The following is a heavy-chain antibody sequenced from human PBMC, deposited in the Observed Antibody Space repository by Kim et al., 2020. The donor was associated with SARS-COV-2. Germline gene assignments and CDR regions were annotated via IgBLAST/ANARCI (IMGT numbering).Heavy chain of an antibody. CDR3: ARDDYSNKYDYYYGLDV. D-gene: IGHD4-4*01. V-gene: IGHV3-7*03. CDR1: GFTFRRHW. Sequence: GGSLRLSCTVSGFTFRRHWMSWVRQAPGKGLEWVANINQDGSEKYYVDSVKGRFSISRDNAKNSLYLQMNSLRAEDTAVYYCARDDYSNKYDYYYGLDVWGQGTTVTVSS. J-gene: IGHJ6*02. CDR2: INQDGSEK.